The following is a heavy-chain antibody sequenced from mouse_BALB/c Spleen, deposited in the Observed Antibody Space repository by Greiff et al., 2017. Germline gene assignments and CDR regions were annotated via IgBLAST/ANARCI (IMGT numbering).Heavy chain of an antibody. CDR2: ISSGGSYT. Sequence: EVKLMESGGGLVKPGGSLKLSCAASGFTFSSYAMSWVRQSPEKRLEWVAEISSGGSYTYYPDTVTGRFTISRDNAKNTLYLEMSSLRSEDTAMYYCAKVRENYYAMDYWGQGTSVTVSS. V-gene: IGHV5-9-4*01. D-gene: IGHD1-1*01. CDR3: AKVRENYYAMDY. J-gene: IGHJ4*01. CDR1: GFTFSSYA.